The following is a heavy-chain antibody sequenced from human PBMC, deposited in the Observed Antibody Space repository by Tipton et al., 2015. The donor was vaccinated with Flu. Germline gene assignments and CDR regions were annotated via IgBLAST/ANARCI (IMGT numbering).Heavy chain of an antibody. CDR1: EFTFSGYA. D-gene: IGHD2-21*02. Sequence: CAASEFTFSGYAMSWVRQAPGKGLEWVTSISGSGGSTYYADSVKGRFTISRDNSKNTLYLQMNSLRAEDTAIYYCAKDKTPCGGDCCSTGFDYWGQGTLVAVSS. J-gene: IGHJ4*02. CDR3: AKDKTPCGGDCCSTGFDY. CDR2: ISGSGGST. V-gene: IGHV3-23*01.